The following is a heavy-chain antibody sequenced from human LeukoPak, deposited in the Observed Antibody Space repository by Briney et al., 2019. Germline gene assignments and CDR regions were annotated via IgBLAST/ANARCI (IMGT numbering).Heavy chain of an antibody. V-gene: IGHV1-2*06. CDR1: GYTFTGYY. CDR3: ARSNGYDEPFDY. CDR2: INPNSGGT. J-gene: IGHJ4*02. D-gene: IGHD5-12*01. Sequence: ASVKVSCKASGYTFTGYYFHWVRQAPGQGLEWMGRINPNSGGTNYAQKFQGRVTMTRDTSISTPYMELSRLRSDDMAVYYCARSNGYDEPFDYWGQGTLVTVSS.